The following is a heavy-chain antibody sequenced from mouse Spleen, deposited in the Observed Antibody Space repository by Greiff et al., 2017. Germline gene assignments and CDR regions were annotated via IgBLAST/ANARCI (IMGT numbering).Heavy chain of an antibody. CDR1: GFSLTSYG. D-gene: IGHD2-1*01. CDR3: AREPYGNYAYWYFDV. J-gene: IGHJ1*01. Sequence: VQLVESGPGLVAPSQSLSITCTVSGFSLTSYGVHWVRQPPGKGLEWLGVIWAGGSTNYNSALMSRLSISKDNSKSQVFLKMNSLQTDDTAMYYCAREPYGNYAYWYFDVWGAGTTVTVSS. V-gene: IGHV2-9*02. CDR2: IWAGGST.